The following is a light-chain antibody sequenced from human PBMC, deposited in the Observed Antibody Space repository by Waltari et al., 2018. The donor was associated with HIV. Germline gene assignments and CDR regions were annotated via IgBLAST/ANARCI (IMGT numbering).Light chain of an antibody. Sequence: QAVVTQEPLLTVSPGGTVTLTCSSSSGPVTSGHYPYWFQQKPGQAPRTLIYDTSSRQSWTPTRFSGSLLGGKAALTLSGAQPEDEAEYYCLLSYSGARPVVFGGGTKLTVL. CDR3: LLSYSGARPVV. J-gene: IGLJ2*01. CDR2: DTS. CDR1: SGPVTSGHY. V-gene: IGLV7-46*01.